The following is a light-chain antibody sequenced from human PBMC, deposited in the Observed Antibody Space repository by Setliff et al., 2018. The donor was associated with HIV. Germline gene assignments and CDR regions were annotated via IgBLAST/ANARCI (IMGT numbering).Light chain of an antibody. Sequence: QSVLTQPRSVSGSPGQSVTISCTGTSSAVGGYNYVSWYQQHPGKAPKLMIYDVSKRPSGVPDRFAGSKSGNTASLTISGLQTEDEADYYCCSYAGSPRVFGTGTKVTVL. CDR1: SSAVGGYNY. J-gene: IGLJ1*01. CDR2: DVS. V-gene: IGLV2-11*01. CDR3: CSYAGSPRV.